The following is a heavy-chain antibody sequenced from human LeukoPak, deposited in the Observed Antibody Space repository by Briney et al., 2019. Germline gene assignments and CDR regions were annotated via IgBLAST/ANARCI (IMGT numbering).Heavy chain of an antibody. CDR1: GFTFSTYS. CDR3: ARDETYYCDSSTYYYFNH. CDR2: ISSSSTYI. Sequence: GGSLRLSCAASGFTFSTYSMNWVRQAPGKGLEWVSSISSSSTYIYYADSVKGRFTISRDNAKSSLYLQMSSLRAEDTAVYYCARDETYYCDSSTYYYFNHWGQGTLVTVSS. V-gene: IGHV3-21*01. J-gene: IGHJ1*01. D-gene: IGHD3-22*01.